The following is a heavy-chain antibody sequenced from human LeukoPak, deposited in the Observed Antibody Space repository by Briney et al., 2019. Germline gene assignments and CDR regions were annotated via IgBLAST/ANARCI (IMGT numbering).Heavy chain of an antibody. J-gene: IGHJ3*02. CDR1: GYTFTGFS. V-gene: IGHV1-2*04. CDR3: ARGLWFGELLYDAFDI. CDR2: INPNSGGT. D-gene: IGHD3-10*01. Sequence: ASVKVSCKASGYTFTGFSMHWVQQAPGQGLEWMGWINPNSGGTNYAQKFQGWVTMTRDTSISTAYMELSRLRSDDTAVYYCARGLWFGELLYDAFDIWGQGTMVTVSS.